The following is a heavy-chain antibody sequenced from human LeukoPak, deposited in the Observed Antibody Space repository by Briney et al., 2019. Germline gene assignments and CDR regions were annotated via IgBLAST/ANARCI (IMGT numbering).Heavy chain of an antibody. V-gene: IGHV1-2*02. CDR1: GYTFTGYY. Sequence: GASVKVSCKASGYTFTGYYMHWVRQAPGQGLEWMGWINPNSGGTNYAQKFQGRVTMTRDTSISTAYMELRSLRSDDTAVYYCARDRYSGSYLQTDYWGQGTLVTVSS. D-gene: IGHD1-26*01. CDR3: ARDRYSGSYLQTDY. J-gene: IGHJ4*02. CDR2: INPNSGGT.